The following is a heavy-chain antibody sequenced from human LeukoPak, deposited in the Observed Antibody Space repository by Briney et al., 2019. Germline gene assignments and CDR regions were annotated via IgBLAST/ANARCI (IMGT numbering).Heavy chain of an antibody. Sequence: ASVKVSCKASGYTFTSYGISWVRQAPGQGLEWMGWISAYNGNTNYAQKLQGRVTMTEDTSTDTAYMELSSLRSEDTAVYYCATSILTGYGIDYWGQGTLVTVSS. J-gene: IGHJ4*02. CDR2: ISAYNGNT. CDR1: GYTFTSYG. V-gene: IGHV1-18*01. D-gene: IGHD3-9*01. CDR3: ATSILTGYGIDY.